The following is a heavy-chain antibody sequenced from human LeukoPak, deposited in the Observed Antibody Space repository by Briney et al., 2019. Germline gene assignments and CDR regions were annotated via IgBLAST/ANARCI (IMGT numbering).Heavy chain of an antibody. CDR1: GFTFSSYW. V-gene: IGHV3-74*01. D-gene: IGHD6-19*01. J-gene: IGHJ4*02. Sequence: GGSLRLSCAASGFTFSSYWLHWVRQAPGKGLVWVSRINSDGSSTSYADSVKGRFTISRDNAKNTLYLQMNSLRAEDTAVYYCARDGYSSGWNDWGQGTLVTVSS. CDR2: INSDGSST. CDR3: ARDGYSSGWND.